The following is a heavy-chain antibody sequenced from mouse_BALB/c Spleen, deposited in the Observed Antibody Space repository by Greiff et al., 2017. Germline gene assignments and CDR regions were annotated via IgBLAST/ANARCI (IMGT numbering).Heavy chain of an antibody. Sequence: QVQLKESGAELAKPGASVKMSCKASGYTFTSYWMHWVKQRPGQGLEWIGYINPSTGYTEYNQKFKDKATLTADKSSSTAYMQLSSLTSEDSAVYYCARGYGNYDYWGQGTTLTVSS. J-gene: IGHJ2*01. CDR1: GYTFTSYW. CDR3: ARGYGNYDY. D-gene: IGHD2-10*02. CDR2: INPSTGYT. V-gene: IGHV1-7*01.